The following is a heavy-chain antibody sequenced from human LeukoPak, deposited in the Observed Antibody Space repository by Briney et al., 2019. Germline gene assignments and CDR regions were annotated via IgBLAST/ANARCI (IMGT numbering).Heavy chain of an antibody. CDR3: TKDLMTGFSSGWYLAY. D-gene: IGHD6-25*01. Sequence: GGSLRLSCAASGFTFTSFAMSWVRQAPGKGLEWVSDISIGGTTTYYADSVKGRFSISRDTSENRLFLQMNSLRPDDSALYYCTKDLMTGFSSGWYLAYWGQGTLVTVSS. J-gene: IGHJ4*02. CDR2: ISIGGTTT. CDR1: GFTFTSFA. V-gene: IGHV3-23*01.